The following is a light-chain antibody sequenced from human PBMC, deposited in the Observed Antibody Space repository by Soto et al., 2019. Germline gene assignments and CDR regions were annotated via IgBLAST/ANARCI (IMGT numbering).Light chain of an antibody. CDR2: GTS. Sequence: QLVLTQPPSVSGAPGQRVTISCTGSSSNIGAGYDVHWYQQLPGTAPKLLIYGTSNRPSGVPDRFSGSKSGTSASLAITGLQAADEADYYCQSYDRSLSGWVFGGGTKLTVL. CDR1: SSNIGAGYD. CDR3: QSYDRSLSGWV. V-gene: IGLV1-40*01. J-gene: IGLJ3*02.